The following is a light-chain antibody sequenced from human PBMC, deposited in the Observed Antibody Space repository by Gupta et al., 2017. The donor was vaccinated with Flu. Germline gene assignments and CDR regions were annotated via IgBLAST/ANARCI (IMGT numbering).Light chain of an antibody. CDR1: QSLNSN. CDR2: GAS. CDR3: QQYNNWPPLT. J-gene: IGKJ4*01. Sequence: TLSVSPGERATLSCRASQSLNSNLAWYQQKPGQAPRLLIYGASTRASGIPVRFSGSGSGTEFTLTISSLQSEDFAVYYCQQYNNWPPLTFGGGTKVEIK. V-gene: IGKV3-15*01.